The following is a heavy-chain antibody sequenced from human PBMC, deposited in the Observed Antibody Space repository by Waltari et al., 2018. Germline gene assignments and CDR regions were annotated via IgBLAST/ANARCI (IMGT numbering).Heavy chain of an antibody. CDR2: ISFAGSYI. J-gene: IGHJ4*02. Sequence: EGQVVESGGGLVKPGGSLRLSCETSGFTFSHYNMNWVRQAPGKRREWVASISFAGSYIYSADSVKGRFTISRDNAKNSLLLQMSSLRAGDTAVYYCSRDVVSSGWAPRGFESWGQGTLVTVSS. D-gene: IGHD3-22*01. CDR3: SRDVVSSGWAPRGFES. V-gene: IGHV3-21*06. CDR1: GFTFSHYN.